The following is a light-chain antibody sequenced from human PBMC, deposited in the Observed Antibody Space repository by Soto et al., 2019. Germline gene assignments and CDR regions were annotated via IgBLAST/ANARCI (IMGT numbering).Light chain of an antibody. Sequence: QSVLTQPPSASGSPGQSVTISCTGTGSDVGGYNYVSWYQHHPGKAPKLMLYEVSTRPSGVPDRFASSKSGNTASLTVSGLQAEDEADYYGSSYAGSNIYVVFGGGTKLTVL. J-gene: IGLJ2*01. CDR1: GSDVGGYNY. CDR2: EVS. CDR3: SSYAGSNIYVV. V-gene: IGLV2-8*01.